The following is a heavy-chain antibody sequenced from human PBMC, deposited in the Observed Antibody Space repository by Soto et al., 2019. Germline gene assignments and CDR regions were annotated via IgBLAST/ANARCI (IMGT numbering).Heavy chain of an antibody. J-gene: IGHJ4*02. CDR2: IGTSNGNT. CDR1: GYTFSDYD. CDR3: GRVTIAVAGWAFDD. V-gene: IGHV1-18*04. D-gene: IGHD6-19*01. Sequence: QVQLVQSGAEVKKPGASVKVSCKASGYTFSDYDISWVRQAPGQGLEWMGWIGTSNGNTDHAQRLEGRVTRARDTSAATAYMELRSLRSDDTGGYYCGRVTIAVAGWAFDDWGQGTLVTVSS.